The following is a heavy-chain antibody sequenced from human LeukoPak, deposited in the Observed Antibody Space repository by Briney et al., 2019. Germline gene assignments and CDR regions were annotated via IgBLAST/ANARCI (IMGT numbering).Heavy chain of an antibody. V-gene: IGHV1-2*06. Sequence: ASVKVSCKASGYTFTSYDINWVRQATGQGLEWVGRINPNSGGTNYAQKFQGRVTMTRDTSISTAYMELSRLRSDDTAVYYCARGMERGLNCGGDCAIDYWGQGTLVTVSS. CDR3: ARGMERGLNCGGDCAIDY. D-gene: IGHD2-21*02. CDR1: GYTFTSYD. J-gene: IGHJ4*02. CDR2: INPNSGGT.